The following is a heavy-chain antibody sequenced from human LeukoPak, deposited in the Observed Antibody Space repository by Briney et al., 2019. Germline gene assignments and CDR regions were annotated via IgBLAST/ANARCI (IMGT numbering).Heavy chain of an antibody. Sequence: GESLKISCKGSGYSFTSYWIGWVRHMPGEGLEWMGIIYPGDSDTRYSPSFQGQVTISADKFISTAYLQWNSLKASDTAIYYCATEAGVGVTSPFDYWGQGTLVTVSS. CDR2: IYPGDSDT. CDR1: GYSFTSYW. V-gene: IGHV5-51*01. CDR3: ATEAGVGVTSPFDY. J-gene: IGHJ4*02. D-gene: IGHD1-26*01.